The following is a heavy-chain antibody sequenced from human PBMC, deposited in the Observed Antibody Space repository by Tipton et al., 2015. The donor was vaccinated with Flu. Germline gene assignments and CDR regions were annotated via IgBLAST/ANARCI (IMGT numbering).Heavy chain of an antibody. J-gene: IGHJ4*02. CDR2: INHSGST. CDR1: GGSFSGYY. CDR3: ARAPGSSDFDY. D-gene: IGHD6-6*01. V-gene: IGHV4-34*01. Sequence: TLSLTCAVYGGSFSGYYWSWIRQPPGKGLEWIGEINHSGSTNYNPSLKSRVTISVDTSKNQFSLKLSSVTAADTAVYYCARAPGSSDFDYWGQGTLVTVSS.